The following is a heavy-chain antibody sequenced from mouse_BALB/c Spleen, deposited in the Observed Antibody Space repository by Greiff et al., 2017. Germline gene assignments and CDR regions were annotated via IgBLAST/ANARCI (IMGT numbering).Heavy chain of an antibody. Sequence: QVHVKQSGAELVRPGTSVKVSCKASGYAFTNYLIEWVKQRPGQGLEWIGVINPGSGGTNYNEKFKGKATLTADKSSSTAYMQLSSLTSDDSAVYFCARSYRYDGYYFDYWGQGTTLTVSS. CDR3: ARSYRYDGYYFDY. D-gene: IGHD2-14*01. CDR1: GYAFTNYL. J-gene: IGHJ2*01. CDR2: INPGSGGT. V-gene: IGHV1-54*03.